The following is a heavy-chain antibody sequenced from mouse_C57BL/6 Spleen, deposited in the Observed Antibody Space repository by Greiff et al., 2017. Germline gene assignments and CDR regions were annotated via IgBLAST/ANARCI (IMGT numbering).Heavy chain of an antibody. Sequence: EVKLQQSGPELVKPGASVKISCKASGYTFTDYYMNWVKQSHGKSLEWIGDINPNNGGTSYNQKFKGKATLTVDKSSSTAYMELRSLTSEDSAVYYCARENYLYYAMDYWGQGTSVTVSS. D-gene: IGHD5-5*01. J-gene: IGHJ4*01. CDR3: ARENYLYYAMDY. CDR1: GYTFTDYY. CDR2: INPNNGGT. V-gene: IGHV1-26*01.